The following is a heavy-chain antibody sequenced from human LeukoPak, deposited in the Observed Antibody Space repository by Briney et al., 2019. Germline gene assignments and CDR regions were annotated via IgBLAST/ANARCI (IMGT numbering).Heavy chain of an antibody. CDR3: ARIVLEGSGSWTPIEDY. D-gene: IGHD1-26*01. CDR1: GYTFTGCY. Sequence: ASVKVSCKASGYTFTGCYMHWVRQPPGQGLEWMGWINPNSGGTNYTQKFRGRVTMTMDTSISTAYMVLSSLRSDDATVYYCARIVLEGSGSWTPIEDYWGQGTLVTVSS. CDR2: INPNSGGT. V-gene: IGHV1-2*02. J-gene: IGHJ4*02.